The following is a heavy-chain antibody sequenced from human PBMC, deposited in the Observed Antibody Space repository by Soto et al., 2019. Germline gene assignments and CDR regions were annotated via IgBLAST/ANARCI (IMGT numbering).Heavy chain of an antibody. CDR2: IIPILGIA. CDR3: ARQVGATSHFDY. D-gene: IGHD1-26*01. V-gene: IGHV1-69*02. CDR1: GGTFSSYT. J-gene: IGHJ4*02. Sequence: QVQLVQSGAEVKKPGSSVKVSCKASGGTFSSYTISWVRQAPGQGLEWMGRIIPILGIANYAQKFQGRVTMXAXKSTSTAYMELSSLRSEDTAVYYCARQVGATSHFDYWGQGTLVTVSS.